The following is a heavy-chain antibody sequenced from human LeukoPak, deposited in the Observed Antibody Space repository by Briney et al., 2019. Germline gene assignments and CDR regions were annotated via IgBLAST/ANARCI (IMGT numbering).Heavy chain of an antibody. Sequence: PGGSLRLSCAASGFTFMTYAMSWVRQAPGKGLEWVSSISGSGGSTYYADSGKGRFTISRDNSKNTLYLQMNSLRAEDTAVYYCAKEVAGSAKVRRCDHWGQGTLVTVSS. D-gene: IGHD6-19*01. CDR3: AKEVAGSAKVRRCDH. CDR1: GFTFMTYA. CDR2: ISGSGGST. J-gene: IGHJ4*02. V-gene: IGHV3-23*01.